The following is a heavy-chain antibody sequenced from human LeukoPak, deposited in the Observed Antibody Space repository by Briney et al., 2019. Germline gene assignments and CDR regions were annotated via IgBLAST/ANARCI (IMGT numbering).Heavy chain of an antibody. V-gene: IGHV3-7*01. J-gene: IGHJ4*02. CDR3: ARLDGSYFY. CDR2: INQGGSEK. D-gene: IGHD1-26*01. CDR1: GFTFSSYW. Sequence: GGSLRLSCAASGFTFSSYWMSWVRQAPEKGLEWVANINQGGSEKYYVDSVKGRFTISRDNAKNSLYLQMNSLRAEDTAVYYCARLDGSYFYWGQGTLVTVSS.